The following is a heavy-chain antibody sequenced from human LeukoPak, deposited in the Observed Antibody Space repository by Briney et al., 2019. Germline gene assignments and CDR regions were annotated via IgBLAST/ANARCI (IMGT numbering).Heavy chain of an antibody. CDR1: GGSISSGGYY. D-gene: IGHD1-26*01. CDR2: IYHSGST. Sequence: ASETLSLTCTVSGGSISSGGYYWSWIRQPPGKGLEWIGYIYHSGSTYYNPSLKSRVTISVDRSKNQFSLKLSSVTAADTAVYYCASRFGGMVGSYYYFDYWGQGTLVTVSS. CDR3: ASRFGGMVGSYYYFDY. V-gene: IGHV4-30-2*01. J-gene: IGHJ4*02.